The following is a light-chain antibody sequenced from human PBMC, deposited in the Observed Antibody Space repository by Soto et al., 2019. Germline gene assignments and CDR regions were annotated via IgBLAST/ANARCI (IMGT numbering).Light chain of an antibody. Sequence: IVLTQSPGTLSLSPGESAALSCRASQSVDNYVAWYQQRPGQAPRLLLYASSRRAPGIPDRFSGSGSGTDSTLTISRLEPEDFAIYYCQQFVNSPSFGQGTKLEI. CDR1: QSVDNY. CDR2: ASS. V-gene: IGKV3-20*01. J-gene: IGKJ2*03. CDR3: QQFVNSPS.